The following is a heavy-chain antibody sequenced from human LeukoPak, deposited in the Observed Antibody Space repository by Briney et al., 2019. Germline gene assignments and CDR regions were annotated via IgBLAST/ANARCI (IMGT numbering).Heavy chain of an antibody. J-gene: IGHJ5*01. Sequence: GGSLRLSCAASGFTFSSHWMHWVRQAPGKGLVWVSCVNTDGSDTGYADSVKGRFTISRDNAKNTLYLQMNRLRAEDTAVYYCARDGTTSTWVAYNWFDSWGQGTLVTVSS. CDR3: ARDGTTSTWVAYNWFDS. CDR2: VNTDGSDT. V-gene: IGHV3-74*01. D-gene: IGHD1-7*01. CDR1: GFTFSSHW.